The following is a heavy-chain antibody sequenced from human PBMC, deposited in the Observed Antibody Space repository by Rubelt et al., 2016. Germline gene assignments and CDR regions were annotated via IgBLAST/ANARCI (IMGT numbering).Heavy chain of an antibody. D-gene: IGHD2-21*02. V-gene: IGHV1-18*01. CDR1: GYTFTSYG. CDR2: ISAYNGNT. CDR3: ATLTAYYYYGMDV. Sequence: QVQLVQSGAEVKKPGASVKVSCKASGYTFTSYGISWVRQAPGQGLEWMGWISAYNGNTNFARKLQGRVTMTRDTSTSTVYMELSSLRSEDTAVYYCATLTAYYYYGMDVWGQGTTVTVSS. J-gene: IGHJ6*02.